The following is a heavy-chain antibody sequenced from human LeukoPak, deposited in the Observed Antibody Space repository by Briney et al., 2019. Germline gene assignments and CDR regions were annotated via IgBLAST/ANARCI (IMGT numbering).Heavy chain of an antibody. CDR3: ARGHSIEPYYYYYYMDV. Sequence: PSETLSLTCTVSGGSISSSSYYWGWIRQPPGKGLEWIGNIYYSGSTYYNPSLKSRVTISLDTSNNQFSLKLRSVTAADTAVYYRARGHSIEPYYYYYYMDVWGKGTTVTISS. CDR2: IYYSGST. V-gene: IGHV4-39*07. J-gene: IGHJ6*03. CDR1: GGSISSSSYY. D-gene: IGHD4-11*01.